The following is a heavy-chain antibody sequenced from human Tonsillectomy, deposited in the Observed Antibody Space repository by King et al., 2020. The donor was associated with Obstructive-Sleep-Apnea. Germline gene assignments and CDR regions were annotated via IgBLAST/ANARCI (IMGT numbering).Heavy chain of an antibody. V-gene: IGHV3-23*04. D-gene: IGHD3-10*01. Sequence: VQLVESGGGLVQPGWSLRLSCAASGFTFSSYAINWVRQAPGKGLEWVSAISGSGIGTYYADSVKGRFTISRDNSKNTLYLQMNSLRAEDTAVYYCEKAYDGSGSDCDDEYGMDVWGQGTTVTVSS. CDR3: EKAYDGSGSDCDDEYGMDV. J-gene: IGHJ6*02. CDR2: ISGSGIGT. CDR1: GFTFSSYA.